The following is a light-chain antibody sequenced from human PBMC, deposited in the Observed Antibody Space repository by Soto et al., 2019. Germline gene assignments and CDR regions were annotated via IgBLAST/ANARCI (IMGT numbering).Light chain of an antibody. Sequence: EIVMTQSPATLSVSPGERATLSCRASQSVRGNLAWYQQRPGQSPRLLIYGASSRATGIPVRFSGSGSGTEFSLTISSLQPDDFATYYCQQYNNYWTFGQGTKV. V-gene: IGKV3-15*01. CDR2: GAS. CDR3: QQYNNYWT. J-gene: IGKJ1*01. CDR1: QSVRGN.